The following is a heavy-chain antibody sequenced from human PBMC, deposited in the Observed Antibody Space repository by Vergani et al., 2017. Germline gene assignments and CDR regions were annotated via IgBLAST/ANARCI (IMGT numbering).Heavy chain of an antibody. CDR1: GGSISSGDHC. V-gene: IGHV4-31*11. J-gene: IGHJ4*02. Sequence: QVQLQESGPGVVKPSQTLSLTCAVSGGSISSGDHCWTWIRQRPGKGLEWIGYIFYSGTTYDNPSLRSRVTVSVDESRNLFSLRLNSVTAADTAVYYCATIGYRRWGYYFDYWGQGILVTVSS. D-gene: IGHD2-2*02. CDR2: IFYSGTT. CDR3: ATIGYRRWGYYFDY.